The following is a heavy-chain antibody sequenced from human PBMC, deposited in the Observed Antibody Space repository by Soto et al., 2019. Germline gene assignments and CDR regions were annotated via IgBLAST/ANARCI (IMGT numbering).Heavy chain of an antibody. CDR3: ARGTHEYDLYYYYYYMDV. Sequence: GGSLRLSCAASGFTFSSYWMSWVRQAPGKGLEWVANIKGNGSGKYYVDSVKGGFTISRDNAKNSLYLQMNSLIAEDTAVYYCARGTHEYDLYYYYYYMDVWGKGTTVTVSS. J-gene: IGHJ6*03. CDR1: GFTFSSYW. V-gene: IGHV3-7*01. D-gene: IGHD3-3*01. CDR2: IKGNGSGK.